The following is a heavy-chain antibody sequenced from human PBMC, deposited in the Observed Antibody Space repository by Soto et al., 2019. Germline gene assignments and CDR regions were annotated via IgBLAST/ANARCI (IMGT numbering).Heavy chain of an antibody. D-gene: IGHD3-3*01. Sequence: EVRLLESWGGFVRPGGSLRLACSASGFTFDTHAMAWVRQAPGKGLEWVASISATGFSKYHADSVKGRITIFSDNSDNTVYLHMKPQRAEDTAVYNCAMVSAFYFWSGHFVVGRFDSWGQGTEVTVSS. CDR2: ISATGFSK. V-gene: IGHV3-23*01. CDR3: AMVSAFYFWSGHFVVGRFDS. CDR1: GFTFDTHA. J-gene: IGHJ5*01.